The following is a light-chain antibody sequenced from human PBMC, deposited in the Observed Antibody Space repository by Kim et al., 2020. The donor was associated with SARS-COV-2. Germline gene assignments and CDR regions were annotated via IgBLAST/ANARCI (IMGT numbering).Light chain of an antibody. CDR1: SSNIGTGYD. V-gene: IGLV1-40*01. CDR3: QSYDSSLSAVV. J-gene: IGLJ2*01. CDR2: GNS. Sequence: QRVTLSCTASSSNIGTGYDVQWYQQLPRTAPKLLIYGNSNRPSGVPDRFSGSKSATSASLAITGLQAEDEADYYCQSYDSSLSAVVFGGGTKLTVL.